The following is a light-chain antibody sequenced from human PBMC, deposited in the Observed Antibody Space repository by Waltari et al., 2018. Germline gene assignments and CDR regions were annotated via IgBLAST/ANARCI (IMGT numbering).Light chain of an antibody. CDR3: QQYNGYSVT. Sequence: DIQITQSPSALYASLGDRGIITCRASQSISSWLAWYQQKAGKAPKLLIYKASTLQSGVPSRFSGSVSATEFTLTISSLQPDDSATYYRQQYNGYSVTFGGWTKVEI. CDR2: KAS. CDR1: QSISSW. J-gene: IGKJ4*01. V-gene: IGKV1-5*03.